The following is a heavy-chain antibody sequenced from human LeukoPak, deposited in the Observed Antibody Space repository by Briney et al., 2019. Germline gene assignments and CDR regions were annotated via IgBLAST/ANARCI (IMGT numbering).Heavy chain of an antibody. D-gene: IGHD6-13*01. CDR2: INPNSGGT. CDR3: ARDFTGYSSSPGY. J-gene: IGHJ4*02. V-gene: IGHV1-2*06. Sequence: ASVKVSCKAPGYTFTGYYMHWVRQAPGQGLEWMGRINPNSGGTYYAQKFQGRVTMTRDTSISTAYMELSRLRSDDTAVYYCARDFTGYSSSPGYWGQGTLVTVSS. CDR1: GYTFTGYY.